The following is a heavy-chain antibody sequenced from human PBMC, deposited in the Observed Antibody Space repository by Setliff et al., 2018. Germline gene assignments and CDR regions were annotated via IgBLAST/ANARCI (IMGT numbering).Heavy chain of an antibody. D-gene: IGHD3-16*02. J-gene: IGHJ4*02. CDR3: ARDTISDYVWGNYRYGGYFDY. V-gene: IGHV3-30*01. CDR1: GFTFSSYA. CDR2: ISYDGSNI. Sequence: PGGSLRLSCAASGFTFSSYAMHWVRQAAGKGLEWVAFISYDGSNIDYADSVKGRFTISRDNSNNTLYLQVNSLIPEDTAVYYCARDTISDYVWGNYRYGGYFDYWGQGTLVTVSS.